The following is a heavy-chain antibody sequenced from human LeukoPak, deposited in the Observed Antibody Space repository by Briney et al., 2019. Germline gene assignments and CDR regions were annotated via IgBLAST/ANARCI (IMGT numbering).Heavy chain of an antibody. D-gene: IGHD3-10*01. V-gene: IGHV3-9*01. CDR2: ISWNSGSI. CDR3: AKDMRSMVRGAFDY. CDR1: GFTFDDYA. Sequence: GGSLRLSCAASGFTFDDYAMHCVRQAPGKGREWVSGISWNSGSIGYADSVKGRFTISRDNAKNSLYLQMNSLRAEDTALYYCAKDMRSMVRGAFDYWGQGTLVTVSS. J-gene: IGHJ4*02.